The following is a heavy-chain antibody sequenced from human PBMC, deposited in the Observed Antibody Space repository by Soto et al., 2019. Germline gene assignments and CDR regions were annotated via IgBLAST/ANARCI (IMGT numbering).Heavy chain of an antibody. D-gene: IGHD2-15*01. CDR2: IYYSGST. CDR1: GGSISSSSYY. V-gene: IGHV4-39*01. CDR3: ASPCRYCSGGSCRYGDAFDI. J-gene: IGHJ3*02. Sequence: QLQLQESGPGLVKPSETLSLTCTVSGGSISSSSYYWGWIRQPPGKGLEWIGSIYYSGSTYYNPSLKSRVTISVDTSKNQFSLKLSSVTAADTAVYYCASPCRYCSGGSCRYGDAFDIWGQGTMVTVSS.